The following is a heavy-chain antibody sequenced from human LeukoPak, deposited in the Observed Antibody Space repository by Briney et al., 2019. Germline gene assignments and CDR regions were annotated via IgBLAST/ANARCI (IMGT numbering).Heavy chain of an antibody. V-gene: IGHV4-39*07. CDR3: ARDRIVGARDAFDI. CDR1: GGSISSSSNY. D-gene: IGHD1-26*01. CDR2: IYNGGST. Sequence: SETLSLTCSVSGGSISSSSNYWGWIRQPPGKGLEWIGSIYNGGSTYYNPSLKSRVTISVDTSNNQFSLRLSSVTAADTAVYYCARDRIVGARDAFDIWGQGTMVTVSS. J-gene: IGHJ3*02.